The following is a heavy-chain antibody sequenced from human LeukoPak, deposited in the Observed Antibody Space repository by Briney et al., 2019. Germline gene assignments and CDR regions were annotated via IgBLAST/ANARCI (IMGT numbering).Heavy chain of an antibody. CDR2: MNPDTGNT. V-gene: IGHV1-8*01. D-gene: IGHD5-24*01. CDR1: GYTFTSYE. J-gene: IGHJ6*03. Sequence: ASVKVSCKASGYTFTSYEINWVRQATGQGLEWMGWMNPDTGNTGYAQKFQGRVTMTRNTSISTAYMELSSLRSEDTAVYYCARGRDGYADYYYYMDVWGKGTTVTVSS. CDR3: ARGRDGYADYYYYMDV.